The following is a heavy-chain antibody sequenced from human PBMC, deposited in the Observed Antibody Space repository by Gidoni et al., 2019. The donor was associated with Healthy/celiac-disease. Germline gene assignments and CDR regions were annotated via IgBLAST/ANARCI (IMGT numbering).Heavy chain of an antibody. Sequence: EVQLVESGGGLVQPGGSLRLSCAASGFTVSSNYMSWARQAPGKGLEWVSVIYSGGSTYYADSVKGRFTISRDNSKNTLYLQMNSLRAEDTAVYYCARDYRSSSWLAEVGFYYYGMDVWGQGTTVTVSS. J-gene: IGHJ6*02. D-gene: IGHD6-13*01. CDR3: ARDYRSSSWLAEVGFYYYGMDV. CDR2: IYSGGST. CDR1: GFTVSSNY. V-gene: IGHV3-66*02.